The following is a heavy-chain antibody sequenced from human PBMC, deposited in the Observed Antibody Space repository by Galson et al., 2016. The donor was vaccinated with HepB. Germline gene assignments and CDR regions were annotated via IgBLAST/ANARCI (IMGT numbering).Heavy chain of an antibody. V-gene: IGHV3-30*04. CDR2: ISYDDNHK. Sequence: SLRLSCAASGFTFSHYAMHWVRQTPDKRLEWLSVISYDDNHKFYADSVKGRFTISRDNLNNTLYLHMSDLRPEDTAVYYCEGRRIIDTPHGFDIWGLGTKVTVSS. J-gene: IGHJ3*02. CDR3: EGRRIIDTPHGFDI. D-gene: IGHD2-21*01. CDR1: GFTFSHYA.